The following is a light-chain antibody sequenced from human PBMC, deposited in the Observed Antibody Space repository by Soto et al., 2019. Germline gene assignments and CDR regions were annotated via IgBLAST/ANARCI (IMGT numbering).Light chain of an antibody. CDR2: GAS. J-gene: IGKJ1*01. V-gene: IGKV3-15*01. CDR3: QQYNSWPPLT. CDR1: QTVSTN. Sequence: EIVMTQSPDTLSVSPGDRATRSCRASQTVSTNLAWYQQKPGQAPRLLIYGASTRATGVPDRFSGSGSRTEFTLAISRLQSEAFAVYYCQQYNSWPPLTFGQGTKVEIK.